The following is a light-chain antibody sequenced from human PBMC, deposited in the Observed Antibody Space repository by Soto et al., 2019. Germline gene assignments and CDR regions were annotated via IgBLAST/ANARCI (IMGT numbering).Light chain of an antibody. J-gene: IGKJ3*01. CDR1: QSVNTKY. CDR3: QQYGASPFT. V-gene: IGKV3-20*01. CDR2: GVS. Sequence: EIVLTQSPGTLSLSPGERATLSCRASQSVNTKYLAWYQQKPGQAPRLLISGVSSRATGIPDRFSGSGSGTDFILTISRVEPEDFAVYYCQQYGASPFTFGPGTRVEI.